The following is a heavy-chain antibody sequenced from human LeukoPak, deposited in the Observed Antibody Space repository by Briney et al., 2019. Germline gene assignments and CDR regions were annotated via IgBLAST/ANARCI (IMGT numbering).Heavy chain of an antibody. CDR1: GFIFSDYY. V-gene: IGHV3-11*04. CDR3: AKGYYFDILSGYSSLDS. Sequence: GSLRLSCAASGFIFSDYYMSWIRQAPGKGLEWVSYISSSGSTIYYADSVKGRFTISRDNAKNSLYLQMNSLRAEDTAAYYCAKGYYFDILSGYSSLDSWGQGTLVTVSS. J-gene: IGHJ4*02. D-gene: IGHD3-9*01. CDR2: ISSSGSTI.